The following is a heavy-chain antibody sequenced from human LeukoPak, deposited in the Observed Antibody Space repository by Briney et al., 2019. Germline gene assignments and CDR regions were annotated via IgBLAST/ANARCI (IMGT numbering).Heavy chain of an antibody. V-gene: IGHV4-39*01. J-gene: IGHJ4*02. CDR1: GGSISSSSYY. CDR2: IYYSGST. CDR3: ARLHYGSGSYSDY. Sequence: SETLSLTCTVSGGSISSSSYYWGWIRQPPGKGLEWIGSIYYSGSTYYNPSLKRRVTISVDTSKNQFSLKLSSVTAADTAVYYCARLHYGSGSYSDYWGQGTLVTVSS. D-gene: IGHD3-10*01.